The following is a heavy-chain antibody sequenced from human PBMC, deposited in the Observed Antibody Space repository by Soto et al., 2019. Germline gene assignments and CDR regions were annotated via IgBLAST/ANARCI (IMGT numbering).Heavy chain of an antibody. Sequence: QVQLVESGGGVIQPGRSLRLSCAASGFTLRLHAMHWVRQAPGKGLEWVAQIWYDGSNKYYTDSVKGRCTVSRDDFKNTLFLQMDSLRAEDTAVYYCARDGQQVTPYALDVWGQGTRVIVSS. D-gene: IGHD6-13*01. CDR3: ARDGQQVTPYALDV. CDR1: GFTLRLHA. V-gene: IGHV3-33*08. CDR2: IWYDGSNK. J-gene: IGHJ6*02.